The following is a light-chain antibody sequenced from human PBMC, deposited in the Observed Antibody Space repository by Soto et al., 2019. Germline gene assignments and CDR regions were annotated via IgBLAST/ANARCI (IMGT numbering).Light chain of an antibody. CDR3: QQSYSTPLT. CDR2: AAS. J-gene: IGKJ4*01. V-gene: IGKV1-39*01. CDR1: QSISSY. Sequence: DIQMTQSPSSLSASVGDRVTITCRASQSISSYLNWYQQKPGKAPKLLIYAASRLQSGVPSRFSGSGSGTAFTLTISSLQPEDFATYYCQQSYSTPLTVGGGTKVEIK.